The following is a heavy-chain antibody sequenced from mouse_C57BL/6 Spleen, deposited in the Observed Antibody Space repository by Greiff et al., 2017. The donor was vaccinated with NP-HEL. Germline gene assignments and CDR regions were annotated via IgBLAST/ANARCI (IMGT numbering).Heavy chain of an antibody. J-gene: IGHJ4*01. CDR2: IYPRSGNT. Sequence: VQLQQSGAELARPGASVKLSCKASGYTFTSYGISWVKQRTGQGLEWIGEIYPRSGNTYYNEKFKGKATLTADKSSSTAYMELRSLTSEDSAVYFCARRFYDYDGYYYAMDYWGQGTSVTVSS. D-gene: IGHD2-4*01. V-gene: IGHV1-81*01. CDR3: ARRFYDYDGYYYAMDY. CDR1: GYTFTSYG.